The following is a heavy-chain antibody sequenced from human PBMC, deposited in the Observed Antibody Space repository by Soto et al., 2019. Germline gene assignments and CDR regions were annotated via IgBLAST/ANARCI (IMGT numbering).Heavy chain of an antibody. Sequence: QVQLQESGPGLVKPSETLSLTCTVSGGSISSYYWSWIRQPPGKGLEWIGYVYYSGSTNYNPSLQRRGTISVDTSTNQFSPKLSSVIAADTAVYYCSGIYDSSGYSNFDYWGQGTLVTVSS. V-gene: IGHV4-59*01. J-gene: IGHJ4*02. CDR2: VYYSGST. CDR3: SGIYDSSGYSNFDY. D-gene: IGHD3-22*01. CDR1: GGSISSYY.